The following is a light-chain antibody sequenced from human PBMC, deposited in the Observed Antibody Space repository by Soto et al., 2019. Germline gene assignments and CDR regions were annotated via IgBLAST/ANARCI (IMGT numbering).Light chain of an antibody. J-gene: IGLJ2*01. CDR1: SSDVGGYNY. V-gene: IGLV2-8*01. CDR2: EVS. Sequence: QSALTQPPSASGSPGQSVTISCTGTSSDVGGYNYVSWYQQHPGKAPKLMIYEVSKRPSGVPDRFSGSKSDNTASLTVSGLQAEDEADYYCSSYAGSNNLHVVFGGGTKLTVL. CDR3: SSYAGSNNLHVV.